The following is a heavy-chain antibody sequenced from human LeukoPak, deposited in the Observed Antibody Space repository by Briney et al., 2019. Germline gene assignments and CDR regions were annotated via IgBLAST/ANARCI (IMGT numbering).Heavy chain of an antibody. J-gene: IGHJ5*02. CDR3: AKGSYSSSWYNWFDP. CDR1: GFTFDDYA. CDR2: ISWNSGSI. Sequence: GGSLRLSCAPSGFTFDDYAMHWVRQAPGKGLEWVSGISWNSGSIGYADSVKGRFTISRDNAKNSLYLQMNSLRAEDTALYYCAKGSYSSSWYNWFDPWGQGTLVTVSS. D-gene: IGHD6-13*01. V-gene: IGHV3-9*01.